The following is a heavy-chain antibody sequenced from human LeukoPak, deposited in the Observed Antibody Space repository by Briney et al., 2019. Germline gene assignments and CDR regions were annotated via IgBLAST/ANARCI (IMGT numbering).Heavy chain of an antibody. J-gene: IGHJ3*02. CDR2: INHSGST. CDR3: ARGPRSPDCSGGSCYFRRPTRKDAFDI. V-gene: IGHV4-34*01. Sequence: SETLSFTCTVSGGSISSYYWSWIRQPPGKGLEWIGEINHSGSTNYNPSLKSRVTISVDTSKNQFSLKLSSVTAADTAVYYCARGPRSPDCSGGSCYFRRPTRKDAFDIWGQGTMVTVSS. D-gene: IGHD2-15*01. CDR1: GGSISSYY.